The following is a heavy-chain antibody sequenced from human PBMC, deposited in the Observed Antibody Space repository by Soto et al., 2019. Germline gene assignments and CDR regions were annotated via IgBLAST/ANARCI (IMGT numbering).Heavy chain of an antibody. Sequence: PWGPQRLCSAASGSNSATTALRWVRQAPGKGLEWVSTIRGRGTNTYYADSVKGRFIISRDNLKNTVNLQMNGLGVEDTAIYYCATSFRYFDNWGQGTRVTVSS. CDR3: ATSFRYFDN. V-gene: IGHV3-23*01. CDR1: GSNSATTA. CDR2: IRGRGTNT. J-gene: IGHJ4*02.